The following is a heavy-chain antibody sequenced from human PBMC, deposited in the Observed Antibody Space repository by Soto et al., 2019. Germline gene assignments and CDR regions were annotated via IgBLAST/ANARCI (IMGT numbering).Heavy chain of an antibody. CDR1: GGSFSGYY. V-gene: IGHV4-34*01. CDR2: INHSGST. D-gene: IGHD6-6*01. CDR3: ARFDYSSSYFDY. J-gene: IGHJ4*02. Sequence: SETLSLTCAVYGGSFSGYYWSWIRQPPGKGLEWIGEINHSGSTNYNPSLKSRVTISVDTSKNQFSLKLSSVTAADTAVYYCARFDYSSSYFDYRAQRTPVTGSS.